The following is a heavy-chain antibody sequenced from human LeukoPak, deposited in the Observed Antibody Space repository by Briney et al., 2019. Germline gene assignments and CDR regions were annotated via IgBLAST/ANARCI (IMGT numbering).Heavy chain of an antibody. CDR3: ARGLSVFRILQWLLGFAH. Sequence: SETLSLTCAVYGGSFSGYYWSWIRQPPGKGLEWIGEINHSGSTNYNPSLKSRVTLSVDTSKNQFSLKLSSVTAADTAVYYCARGLSVFRILQWLLGFAHWGQGTLVTVPS. D-gene: IGHD3-3*01. CDR2: INHSGST. J-gene: IGHJ5*02. CDR1: GGSFSGYY. V-gene: IGHV4-34*01.